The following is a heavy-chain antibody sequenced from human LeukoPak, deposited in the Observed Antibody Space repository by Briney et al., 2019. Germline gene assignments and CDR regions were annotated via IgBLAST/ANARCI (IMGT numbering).Heavy chain of an antibody. V-gene: IGHV3-48*03. CDR1: GFTFSSYE. CDR3: ARVFTWIQLWLDSYFDY. Sequence: PGGSLRLSCAASGFTFSSYEMNWVRQAPGKGLEWVSYISSSGSTIYYADSVKGRFTISRDNAKNSLYLQMNSLRAEDTAVYYCARVFTWIQLWLDSYFDYWGQGTLVTVSS. CDR2: ISSSGSTI. J-gene: IGHJ4*02. D-gene: IGHD5-18*01.